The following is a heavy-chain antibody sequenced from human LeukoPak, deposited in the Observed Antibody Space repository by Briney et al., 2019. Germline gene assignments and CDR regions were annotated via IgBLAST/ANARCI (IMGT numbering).Heavy chain of an antibody. V-gene: IGHV4-39*01. CDR2: IYYSGST. CDR1: GGSISSSSYY. J-gene: IGHJ4*02. Sequence: PSQTLSLTCTVSGGSISSSSYYWGWIRQPPGKGLEWIGSIYYSGSTYYNPSLKSRVTISVDTSKNQFSLKLSSVTAADTAVYYCASLDWDLGYFDYWGQGTLVTVSS. CDR3: ASLDWDLGYFDY. D-gene: IGHD2-21*01.